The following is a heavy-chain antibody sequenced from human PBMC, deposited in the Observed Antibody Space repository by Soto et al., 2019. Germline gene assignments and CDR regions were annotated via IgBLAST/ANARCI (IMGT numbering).Heavy chain of an antibody. CDR1: GGSISGYY. CDR3: ASRPLGSSWYDY. Sequence: SETLSLTCTVSGGSISGYYWSWIRQPPGKGLEWIGYIYYSGSTDYNPSLKTRVTLSVDTSKNQFSLKLTSVTAADTAVYYCASRPLGSSWYDYWGQGTQVTVSS. J-gene: IGHJ4*02. V-gene: IGHV4-59*08. CDR2: IYYSGST. D-gene: IGHD6-13*01.